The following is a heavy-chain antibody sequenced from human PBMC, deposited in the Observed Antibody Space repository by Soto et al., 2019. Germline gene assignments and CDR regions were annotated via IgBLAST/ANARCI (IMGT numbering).Heavy chain of an antibody. CDR1: GFTFSSYG. J-gene: IGHJ4*02. Sequence: GGSLRLSCAASGFTFSSYGMHWVRQAPGKGLEWVAVISYDGSNKYYADSVKGRFTISRDNSKNTLYLQMNSLRAEDTAVYYCALGPYRYSGYDLLGYFDYWGQGTLVTVSS. CDR2: ISYDGSNK. V-gene: IGHV3-30*03. CDR3: ALGPYRYSGYDLLGYFDY. D-gene: IGHD5-12*01.